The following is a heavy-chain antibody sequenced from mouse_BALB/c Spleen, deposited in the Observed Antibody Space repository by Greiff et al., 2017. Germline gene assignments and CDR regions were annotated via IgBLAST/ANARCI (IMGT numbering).Heavy chain of an antibody. V-gene: IGHV1S137*01. CDR2: ISTYYGDA. Sequence: QVQLQQSGAELVRPGVSVKISCKGSGYTFTDYAMHWVKQSHAKSLEWIGVISTYYGDASYNQKFKGKATMTVDKSSSTAYMELARLTSEDSAIYYCAREGLGLFAYWGQGTLVTVSA. CDR1: GYTFTDYA. CDR3: AREGLGLFAY. J-gene: IGHJ3*01. D-gene: IGHD4-1*01.